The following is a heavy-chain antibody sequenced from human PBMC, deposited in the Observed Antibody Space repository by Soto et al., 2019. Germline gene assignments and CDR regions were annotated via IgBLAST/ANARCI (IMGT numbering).Heavy chain of an antibody. CDR1: GFSFSKYG. Sequence: QEHLVESGGGVLQPGTSLRLSCVASGFSFSKYGMHWVRQAPGKGLEWVASVSSDGSNKYYADSVKGRFTISRDNSKSTLYLQVDSLRGDDTAVYYCAKDRLSQLLPIWPDPWGQGTLVTVSS. V-gene: IGHV3-30*18. D-gene: IGHD2-2*01. CDR2: VSSDGSNK. J-gene: IGHJ5*02. CDR3: AKDRLSQLLPIWPDP.